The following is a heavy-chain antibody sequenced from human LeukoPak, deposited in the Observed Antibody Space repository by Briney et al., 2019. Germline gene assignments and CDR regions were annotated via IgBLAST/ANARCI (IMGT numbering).Heavy chain of an antibody. CDR3: ARGGYSSSLYDY. Sequence: ASVKVSCKSSGYTFTGYYMRWVRQALGQGLEWMGWINPNSGETHYAQNFRGRVTMTRDTSITTAYMELSSLMSDDTAVYYCARGGYSSSLYDYWGQGTLVTVSS. D-gene: IGHD6-13*01. J-gene: IGHJ4*02. CDR2: INPNSGET. V-gene: IGHV1-2*02. CDR1: GYTFTGYY.